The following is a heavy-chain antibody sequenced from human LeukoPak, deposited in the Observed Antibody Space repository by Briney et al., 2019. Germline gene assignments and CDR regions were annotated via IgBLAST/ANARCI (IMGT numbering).Heavy chain of an antibody. J-gene: IGHJ6*02. CDR1: GFTFSSYG. CDR3: ARGQAARLDYYYGMDV. Sequence: PGGSLRLSCVASGFTFSSYGMHWVRQAPGKGLEWVAVIWYDGSNKYYADSVKGRFTISRDNSKNTLYLQMNSLRAEDTAVYYCARGQAARLDYYYGMDVWGQGTTVTVSS. CDR2: IWYDGSNK. D-gene: IGHD6-6*01. V-gene: IGHV3-33*08.